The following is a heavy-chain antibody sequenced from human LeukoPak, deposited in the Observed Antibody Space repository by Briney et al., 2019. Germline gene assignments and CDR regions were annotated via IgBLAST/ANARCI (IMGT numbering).Heavy chain of an antibody. D-gene: IGHD3-10*01. V-gene: IGHV1-18*01. Sequence: GASVKVSCKASGYTFSDYGITWVRQAPGQGLEWMGWISGYSANAYYAQSFQGRVTMTRDTSTSTVYMELSSLRSEDTAVYYCASTVGSGSYYNLDYWGQGTLVTVSS. CDR2: ISGYSANA. CDR3: ASTVGSGSYYNLDY. J-gene: IGHJ4*02. CDR1: GYTFSDYG.